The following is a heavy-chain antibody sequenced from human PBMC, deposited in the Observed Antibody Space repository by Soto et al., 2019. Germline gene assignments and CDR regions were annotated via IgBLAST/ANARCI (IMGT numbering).Heavy chain of an antibody. CDR3: ERVTYDSADY. CDR1: GFSISSGYH. D-gene: IGHD3-3*01. Sequence: SETLSLTCAVSGFSISSGYHWCWIRQPPGKGLEWIGNIFHSVTTYYNPSLKSRDTISVYTSKNQFSVTLSSVTAADTDVYYCERVTYDSADYWGQGALVTVSS. CDR2: IFHSVTT. J-gene: IGHJ4*02. V-gene: IGHV4-38-2*01.